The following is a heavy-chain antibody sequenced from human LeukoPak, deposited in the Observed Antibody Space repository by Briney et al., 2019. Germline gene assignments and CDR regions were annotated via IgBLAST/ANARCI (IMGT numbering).Heavy chain of an antibody. J-gene: IGHJ4*02. Sequence: KPSETLSLTCTVSGGSISSSSYYWGWIRQPPGKGLEWIGSIYYSGSTYYNPSLKSRVTISVDTSKNQFSLKLSSVTAADTAVYYCARPVGSVATYYFDYWGQGTLVTVSS. CDR1: GGSISSSSYY. CDR2: IYYSGST. V-gene: IGHV4-39*01. CDR3: ARPVGSVATYYFDY. D-gene: IGHD3-10*01.